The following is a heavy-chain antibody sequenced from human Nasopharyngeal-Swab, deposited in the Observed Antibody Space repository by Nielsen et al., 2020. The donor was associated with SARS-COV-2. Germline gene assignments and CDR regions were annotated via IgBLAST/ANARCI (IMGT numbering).Heavy chain of an antibody. J-gene: IGHJ6*03. D-gene: IGHD4-17*01. CDR1: GCPISSYY. CDR3: ARDVYGDYYYYMDV. V-gene: IGHV4-59*01. Sequence: SETLSPTFPVPGCPISSYYWSWIRQPPGTGLEWIGHIYNSGSTNYNPSLKSRVTISVDTSKNQFSLKLSSVTAADTAVYYCARDVYGDYYYYMDVWGKGTTVTVSS. CDR2: IYNSGST.